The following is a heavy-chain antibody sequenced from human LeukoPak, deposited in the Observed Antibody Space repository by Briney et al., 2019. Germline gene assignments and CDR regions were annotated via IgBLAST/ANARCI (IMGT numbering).Heavy chain of an antibody. J-gene: IGHJ5*02. V-gene: IGHV4-4*07. CDR3: ARDQQWFEWWSRPHTRSWGNWFDP. Sequence: NASETLSLTCTVSGGSISNYYWSWIRQPAGKGLEWIGRIYTSGSTNYNPSLKSRVTMSVDTSKNQFFLKLISVTAADTAVYYCARDQQWFEWWSRPHTRSWGNWFDPWGQGTLVTVSS. CDR2: IYTSGST. CDR1: GGSISNYY. D-gene: IGHD2-15*01.